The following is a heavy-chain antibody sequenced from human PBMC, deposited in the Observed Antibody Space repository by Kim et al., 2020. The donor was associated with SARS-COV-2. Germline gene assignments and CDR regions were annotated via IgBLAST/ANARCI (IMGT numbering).Heavy chain of an antibody. CDR3: AREGKITELPDAFDI. D-gene: IGHD3-16*01. J-gene: IGHJ3*02. Sequence: PSLKSRVTISVDTSKNQFSLKLSSVTAADTAVYYCAREGKITELPDAFDIWGQGTMVTVSS. V-gene: IGHV4-59*01.